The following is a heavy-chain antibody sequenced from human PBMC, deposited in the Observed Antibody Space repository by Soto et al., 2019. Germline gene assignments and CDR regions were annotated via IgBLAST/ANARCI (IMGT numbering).Heavy chain of an antibody. CDR1: GLNFDDFA. D-gene: IGHD3-3*01. Sequence: SLRLCCGGTGLNFDDFAMHWVRQAPGKGLEWVSGITWNSRVLAYADSVKGRFTISRDNARNSLYLQMDSLRDEDTALYYCAKGRYDFWSPYYFDSWGQGTLVTVSS. V-gene: IGHV3-9*01. CDR2: ITWNSRVL. J-gene: IGHJ4*02. CDR3: AKGRYDFWSPYYFDS.